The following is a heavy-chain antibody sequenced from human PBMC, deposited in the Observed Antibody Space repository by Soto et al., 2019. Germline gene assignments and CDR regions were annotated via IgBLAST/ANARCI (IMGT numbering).Heavy chain of an antibody. CDR2: IYYSGST. D-gene: IGHD3-3*01. J-gene: IGHJ6*02. V-gene: IGHV4-30-4*01. Sequence: SETLSLTCTVSGGSISSGYYYWSWIRQPPGKGLEWIGYIYYSGSTYYNPSLKSRVTISVDTSKNQFSLKLSSVTAADTAVYYCATDRSIFGVVALDYGMDVGGQGTKVKVSS. CDR1: GGSISSGYYY. CDR3: ATDRSIFGVVALDYGMDV.